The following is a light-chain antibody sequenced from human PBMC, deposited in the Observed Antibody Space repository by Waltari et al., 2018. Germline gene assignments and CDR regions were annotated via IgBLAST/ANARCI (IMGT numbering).Light chain of an antibody. J-gene: IGLJ2*01. CDR2: DVS. Sequence: QSALTQPASVSGSPGQSITISCTGTSSAVGYHYVSWYQQFPGKAPKLVIYDVSHRPSGVSNRFSGSKSGNTASLTISGLQAEDEADYLCSSYITSSTLFGGGTKLTVL. V-gene: IGLV2-14*01. CDR3: SSYITSSTL. CDR1: SSAVGYHY.